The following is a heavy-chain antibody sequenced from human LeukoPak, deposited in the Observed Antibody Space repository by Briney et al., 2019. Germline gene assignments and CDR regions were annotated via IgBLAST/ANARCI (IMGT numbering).Heavy chain of an antibody. Sequence: GGSLRLSCAASGFTFSSYSMNWVRQAPGKGLEWVSSISSSSYIYYADSVKGRFTISRDNAKNSLYLQMNSLRAEDTAVYCCARAAVAGPFDYWGRGTLVTVSS. CDR3: ARAAVAGPFDY. J-gene: IGHJ4*02. V-gene: IGHV3-21*01. CDR2: ISSSSYI. CDR1: GFTFSSYS. D-gene: IGHD6-19*01.